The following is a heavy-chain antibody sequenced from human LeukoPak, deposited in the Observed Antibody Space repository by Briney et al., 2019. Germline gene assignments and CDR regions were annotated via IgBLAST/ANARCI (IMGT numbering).Heavy chain of an antibody. CDR3: ARLPDSGSYFRGVEYYMDV. Sequence: GESLKISCRGSGYSFTSYWIGWVRQMPGKGLEWMGIIYPGDSDTRYSPSFQGQVTISVDKSISTAYLQWSSLKASDAAMYYCARLPDSGSYFRGVEYYMDVWGEGTTVTVSS. D-gene: IGHD1-26*01. CDR2: IYPGDSDT. J-gene: IGHJ6*03. CDR1: GYSFTSYW. V-gene: IGHV5-51*01.